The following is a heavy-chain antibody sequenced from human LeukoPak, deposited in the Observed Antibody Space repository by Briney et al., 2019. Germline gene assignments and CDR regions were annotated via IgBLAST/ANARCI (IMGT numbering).Heavy chain of an antibody. CDR3: ARGGISSSWYMFWFDP. Sequence: PSETLSLTCTVSGGSISSSSYYWGWIRQPPGKGLEWIGSIYYSGSTYYNPSLKSRVTISVDTSKNQFSLKLSSVTAADTAVYYCARGGISSSWYMFWFDPWGQGTLVTVSS. CDR2: IYYSGST. D-gene: IGHD6-13*01. V-gene: IGHV4-39*01. CDR1: GGSISSSSYY. J-gene: IGHJ5*02.